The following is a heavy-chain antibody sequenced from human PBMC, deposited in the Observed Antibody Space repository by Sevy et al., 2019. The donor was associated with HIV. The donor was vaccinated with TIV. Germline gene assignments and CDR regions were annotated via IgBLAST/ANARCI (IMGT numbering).Heavy chain of an antibody. V-gene: IGHV1-69*13. Sequence: ASVKVSCKASGGTFSSYAISWVRQAPGQGLEWMGGIIPIFGTANYAQKFQGRVTITADESTSTAYMELSSLRSEDTAMYYCAGYKYYYGSGSDYAFDIWGQGTMVTVSS. J-gene: IGHJ3*02. CDR2: IIPIFGTA. CDR3: AGYKYYYGSGSDYAFDI. CDR1: GGTFSSYA. D-gene: IGHD3-10*01.